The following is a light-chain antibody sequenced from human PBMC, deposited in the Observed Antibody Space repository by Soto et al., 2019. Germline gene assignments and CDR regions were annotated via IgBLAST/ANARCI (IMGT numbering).Light chain of an antibody. J-gene: IGKJ4*01. Sequence: EIVLTQSPATLSLSPGERATLSCRASQSVSSYLAWFQQKPGQAPRLLIYDASKRATGIPARFSGRGSWTDFTLTISSLEPEDFAVYYCQQRSNWPLTFGGGTKVEIK. CDR3: QQRSNWPLT. V-gene: IGKV3-11*01. CDR1: QSVSSY. CDR2: DAS.